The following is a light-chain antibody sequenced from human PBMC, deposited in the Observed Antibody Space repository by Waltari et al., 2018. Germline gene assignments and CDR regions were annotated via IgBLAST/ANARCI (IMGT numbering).Light chain of an antibody. J-gene: IGKJ2*03. CDR3: QQYNDLSS. CDR2: SAF. V-gene: IGKV3D-7*01. CDR1: QSVGTY. Sequence: EIVMTQSPATLSLSPGETATLSCRASQSVGTYLAWYQQKPGQAPKLLVHSAFFRATGIPDRCSGGGSGTDFTLTISGLEPEDVGVYHCQQYNDLSSFGQGTKVEIK.